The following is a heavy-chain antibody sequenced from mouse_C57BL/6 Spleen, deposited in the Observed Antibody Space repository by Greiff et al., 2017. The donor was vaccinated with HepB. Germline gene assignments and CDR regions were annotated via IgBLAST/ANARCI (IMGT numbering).Heavy chain of an antibody. CDR1: GFTFSSYA. D-gene: IGHD1-1*01. CDR3: ARDTLYGSSWFDY. CDR2: ISDGGSYT. Sequence: DVKLQESGGGLVKPGGSLKLSCAASGFTFSSYAMSWVRQTPEKRLEWVATISDGGSYTYYPDNVKGRFTISRDNAKNNLYLQMSHLKSEDTAMYYCARDTLYGSSWFDYWGQGTTLTVSS. J-gene: IGHJ2*01. V-gene: IGHV5-4*01.